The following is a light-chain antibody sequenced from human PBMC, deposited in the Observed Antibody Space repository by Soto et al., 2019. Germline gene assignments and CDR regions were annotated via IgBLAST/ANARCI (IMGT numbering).Light chain of an antibody. CDR1: SSDVGGYNY. Sequence: QSALTQPASVSGSRGQSITISCTGTSSDVGGYNYVSWYQQHPGKAPKLMIYDVSNRPSGVSNRFSGSKSGNTASLTISGLQAEDEADYYCTSYTSSRTRVVFGGGTQLTVL. CDR3: TSYTSSRTRVV. CDR2: DVS. V-gene: IGLV2-14*01. J-gene: IGLJ2*01.